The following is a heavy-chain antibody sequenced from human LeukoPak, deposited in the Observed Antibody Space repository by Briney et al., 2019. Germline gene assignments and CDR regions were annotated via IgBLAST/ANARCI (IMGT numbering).Heavy chain of an antibody. CDR2: IYTTGGI. V-gene: IGHV3-23*01. Sequence: PGGSLRLSCAASGFTFSRRDMNWVRPAPGKGLEWVSTIYTTGGIHYADSVRGRFTISRDDSKNTVFLQMNSLRADDTAIYYCSSSYFETAHYTHYHFDYWGRGTLVTVSS. CDR3: SSSYFETAHYTHYHFDY. J-gene: IGHJ4*02. D-gene: IGHD3-22*01. CDR1: GFTFSRRD.